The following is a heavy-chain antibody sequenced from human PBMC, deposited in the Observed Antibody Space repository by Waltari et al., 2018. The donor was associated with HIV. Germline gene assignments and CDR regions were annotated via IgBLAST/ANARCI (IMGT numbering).Heavy chain of an antibody. V-gene: IGHV3-33*01. Sequence: QVQLVESGGGVVQHGRSLRLSCAVSGFTFSSYGMHWVRQAPGKGLEWVAVIWYDGSKKYYADSVKGRFTISRDNSKNTLYLQMNSLRDEDTAVYYCARGVHDFYYGMDVWGQGTSVTVSS. CDR2: IWYDGSKK. CDR1: GFTFSSYG. CDR3: ARGVHDFYYGMDV. J-gene: IGHJ6*02.